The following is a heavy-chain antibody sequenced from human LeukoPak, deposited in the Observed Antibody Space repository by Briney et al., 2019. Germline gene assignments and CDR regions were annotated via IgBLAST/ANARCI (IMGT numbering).Heavy chain of an antibody. CDR1: GFTFSSYE. Sequence: GGSLRLSCAASGFTFSSYEMNWVRQAPGKGLEWVSYISSSGSTIYYADSVKGRFTSSRDNAKNSLYLQMNSLRAEDTAVYYCARGFWYDTTGWFDPWGQGTLVTVSS. V-gene: IGHV3-48*03. J-gene: IGHJ5*02. CDR3: ARGFWYDTTGWFDP. D-gene: IGHD3-22*01. CDR2: ISSSGSTI.